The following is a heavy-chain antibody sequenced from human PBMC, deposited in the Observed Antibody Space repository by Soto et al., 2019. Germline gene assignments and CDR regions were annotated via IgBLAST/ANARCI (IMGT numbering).Heavy chain of an antibody. CDR1: GGSISSYY. J-gene: IGHJ4*02. D-gene: IGHD3-10*01. CDR2: IYYSGST. V-gene: IGHV4-59*01. CDR3: ATGLHSGFGESEGDY. Sequence: PSETLSLTCTVSGGSISSYYWSWIRQPPGKGLEWIGYIYYSGSTNYNPSLKSRVTISVDTSKNQFSLKLSSVTAADTAVYYCATGLHSGFGESEGDYWGQGTLVTVSS.